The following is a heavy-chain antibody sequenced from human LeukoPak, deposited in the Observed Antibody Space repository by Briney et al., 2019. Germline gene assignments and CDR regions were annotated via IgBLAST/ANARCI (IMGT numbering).Heavy chain of an antibody. D-gene: IGHD3-3*01. J-gene: IGHJ6*02. CDR1: GYTFTSYD. CDR2: MNPNSGNT. Sequence: ASVKVSCKASGYTFTSYDINWVRQATGQGLEWMGWMNPNSGNTGYAQKFQGRVTMTRNTSISTAYMELSSLRSEDTAVYYCARDGARTYYDFWSGYWGPYGMDVWGQGTTVTVSS. CDR3: ARDGARTYYDFWSGYWGPYGMDV. V-gene: IGHV1-8*01.